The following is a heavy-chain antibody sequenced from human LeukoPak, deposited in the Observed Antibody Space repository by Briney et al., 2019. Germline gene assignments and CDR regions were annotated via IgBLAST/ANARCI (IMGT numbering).Heavy chain of an antibody. V-gene: IGHV4-34*01. J-gene: IGHJ3*02. D-gene: IGHD3-22*01. CDR2: INHSGST. CDR1: GGSFSGYY. CDR3: ARGGPYYYDSSGDAFDI. Sequence: PSETLSLTCAVYGGSFSGYYWSWIRQPPGKGLEWIGEINHSGSTNYNPSLKSRVTISVDTSKNQFSLKLSSVTAADTAVYYCARGGPYYYDSSGDAFDIWGQGTMVTVSS.